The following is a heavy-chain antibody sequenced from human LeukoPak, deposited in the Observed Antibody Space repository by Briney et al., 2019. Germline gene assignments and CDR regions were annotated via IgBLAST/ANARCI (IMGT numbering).Heavy chain of an antibody. Sequence: ASVKVSCKASGYTFTSYGISWVRQAPGQGLEWMGCLSAYNGNTDYAQKLQGRVTMTTDTSTSTAYMELRSLRSDDTAVYYCARPYYDILTGYYIDYWGQGTLVTVSS. CDR1: GYTFTSYG. J-gene: IGHJ4*02. CDR3: ARPYYDILTGYYIDY. D-gene: IGHD3-9*01. V-gene: IGHV1-18*01. CDR2: LSAYNGNT.